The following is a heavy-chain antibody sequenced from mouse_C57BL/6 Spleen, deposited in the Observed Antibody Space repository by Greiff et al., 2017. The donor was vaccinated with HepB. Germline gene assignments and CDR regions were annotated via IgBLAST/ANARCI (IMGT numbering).Heavy chain of an antibody. CDR2: INPSNGGT. J-gene: IGHJ2*01. V-gene: IGHV1-53*01. CDR1: GYTFTSYW. CDR3: ARSPVTGTMYFDY. Sequence: QVQLQQPGTELVKPGASVKLSCKASGYTFTSYWMHWVKQRPGQGLEWIGNINPSNGGTNYNEKFKSKATLTVDKSSSTAYMQLSSLTSEDSAVYDCARSPVTGTMYFDYWGQGTTLTVSS. D-gene: IGHD4-1*01.